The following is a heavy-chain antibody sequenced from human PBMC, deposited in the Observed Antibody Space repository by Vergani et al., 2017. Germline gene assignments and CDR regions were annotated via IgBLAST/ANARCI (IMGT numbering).Heavy chain of an antibody. CDR2: ISYDGSNK. CDR3: VRVKGSNWNDHLYDI. CDR1: GFSFPGYA. Sequence: VQLLESGGGLVQPGGSLRLSCEASGFSFPGYAMSWVRQAPGKGLEWVAVISYDGSNKYYADSVKGRFTISRDNSKNTLYLQMNSLRAEDTAVYYCVRVKGSNWNDHLYDIWGQGTLVTVSS. J-gene: IGHJ3*02. D-gene: IGHD1-1*01. V-gene: IGHV3-30*03.